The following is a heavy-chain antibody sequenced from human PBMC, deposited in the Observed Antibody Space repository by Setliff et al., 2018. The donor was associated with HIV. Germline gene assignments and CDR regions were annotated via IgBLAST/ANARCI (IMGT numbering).Heavy chain of an antibody. V-gene: IGHV4-31*03. J-gene: IGHJ6*02. D-gene: IGHD3-10*01. CDR2: IYYTGST. CDR1: GGSISSSGNY. CDR3: GRDLSPYGSGDPYYYYGMDV. Sequence: SETLSLTCTVSGGSISSSGNYWTWIRQRPGKGLEWIGYIYYTGSTYYHPSLKSRVLISVDTSNNLFSLSLRSVTAADTAVYYCGRDLSPYGSGDPYYYYGMDVWGQGTTVTVSS.